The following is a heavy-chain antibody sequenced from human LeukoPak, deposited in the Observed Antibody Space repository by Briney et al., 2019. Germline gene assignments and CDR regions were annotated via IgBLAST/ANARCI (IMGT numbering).Heavy chain of an antibody. CDR3: ARDGGSGSYYSGNWFDP. D-gene: IGHD3-10*01. Sequence: GGSLRLSCAASGFTFSSYEMNWVRQAPGKGLEWVSSISSSSSYIYYADSVKGRFTISRDNAKNSLYLQMNSLRAEDTAVYYCARDGGSGSYYSGNWFDPWGQGTLVTVSS. CDR1: GFTFSSYE. J-gene: IGHJ5*02. V-gene: IGHV3-21*01. CDR2: ISSSSSYI.